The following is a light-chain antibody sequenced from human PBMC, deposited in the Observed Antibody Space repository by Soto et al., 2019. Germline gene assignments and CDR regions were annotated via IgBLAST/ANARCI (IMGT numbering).Light chain of an antibody. Sequence: QSVLTQPPSVSAAPGQKVTISCSGSTSNIGNNFVSWYQQLPGTAPKLLIYEDNKRPSGIPDRFSGSKSGTSATPGITGLQTGDEADYYCGTWDYSLSAGQVFGGGTKVTVL. CDR2: EDN. V-gene: IGLV1-51*02. J-gene: IGLJ2*01. CDR3: GTWDYSLSAGQV. CDR1: TSNIGNNF.